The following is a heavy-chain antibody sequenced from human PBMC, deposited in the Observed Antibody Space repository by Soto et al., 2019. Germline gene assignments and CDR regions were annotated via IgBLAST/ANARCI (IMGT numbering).Heavy chain of an antibody. J-gene: IGHJ4*02. CDR3: ARATQSPTGTTWYYFDY. D-gene: IGHD1-1*01. V-gene: IGHV1-3*01. CDR1: GYTFTSYA. Sequence: ASVKVSCKASGYTFTSYAMHWVRQAPGQRLEWMGWINAGNGNTKYSQKFQGRVTITRDTSAGTAYMELSSLRSEDTAVYYCARATQSPTGTTWYYFDYWGQGTLVTVSS. CDR2: INAGNGNT.